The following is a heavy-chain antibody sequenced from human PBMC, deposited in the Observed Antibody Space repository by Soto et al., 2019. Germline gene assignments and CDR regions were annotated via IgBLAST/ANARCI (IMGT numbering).Heavy chain of an antibody. V-gene: IGHV6-1*01. CDR2: TYYRSQWYN. D-gene: IGHD4-17*01. CDR1: GDSVSTDRTA. CDR3: AREKVVNHRGLLDY. J-gene: IGHJ4*02. Sequence: PSQTLSLTCAISGDSVSTDRTAWNWIRLSPSRGLEWLGRTYYRSQWYNDYAVSVKSRITINPDTSRNHFSLQLDSMTPEDTAVYYFAREKVVNHRGLLDYWGQGTRVTVSS.